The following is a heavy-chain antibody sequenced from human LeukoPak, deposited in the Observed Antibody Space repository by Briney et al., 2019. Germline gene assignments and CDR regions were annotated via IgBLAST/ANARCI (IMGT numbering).Heavy chain of an antibody. Sequence: GGSLRLSCAASGVIFNQYWMSWVRQAPGKGLEWVANIRGDGSLQRHLDSVTGRFTISRDNAENSLYLQMNSLRAEDTAVYYCARANRVLGWYGSGSEGDYFDYWGQGTLVTVSS. CDR3: ARANRVLGWYGSGSEGDYFDY. D-gene: IGHD3-10*01. V-gene: IGHV3-7*01. CDR2: IRGDGSLQ. CDR1: GVIFNQYW. J-gene: IGHJ4*02.